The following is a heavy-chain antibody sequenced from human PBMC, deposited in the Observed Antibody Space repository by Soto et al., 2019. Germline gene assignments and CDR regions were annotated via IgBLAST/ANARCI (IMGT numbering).Heavy chain of an antibody. D-gene: IGHD3-3*01. J-gene: IGHJ4*02. CDR1: GFTFSDYY. CDR2: ISSSGSTI. CDR3: AIRFLEWLPETNFDY. V-gene: IGHV3-11*01. Sequence: GGSLRLSCAASGFTFSDYYMSWIRQAPGKGLEWVSYISSSGSTIYYADSVKGRFTISRDNAKNSLYLQMNSLRAEDTAVYYCAIRFLEWLPETNFDYWGQGTLVTVSS.